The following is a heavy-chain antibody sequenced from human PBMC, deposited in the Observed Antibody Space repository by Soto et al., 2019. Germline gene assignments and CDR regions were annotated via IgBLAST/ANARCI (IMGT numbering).Heavy chain of an antibody. CDR2: ISYDGSNK. J-gene: IGHJ4*02. CDR3: AKELDS. Sequence: VQLVESGGGVVQPGRSLRLSCAASGFTFRSYGMHWVRQAPGKGLEWVAVISYDGSNKYYADSVKGRFTISRDNSKNTLYLQMNSLRAEDTAVYYCAKELDSWGQGTLVTVSS. CDR1: GFTFRSYG. V-gene: IGHV3-30*18.